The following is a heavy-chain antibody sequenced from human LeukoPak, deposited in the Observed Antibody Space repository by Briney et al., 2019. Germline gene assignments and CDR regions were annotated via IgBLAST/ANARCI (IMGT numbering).Heavy chain of an antibody. D-gene: IGHD4-23*01. Sequence: SETLSLTCAVSGGSISSSSGNCWTWVRQPPGKGLEWIGEIYHSGSTNYNPSLKSRVAMLLDKSKNQFSLKLSSVTAADTAVYYCARNGGNSDFDYWGQGTLVTVSS. CDR3: ARNGGNSDFDY. CDR1: GGSISSSSGNC. J-gene: IGHJ4*02. CDR2: IYHSGST. V-gene: IGHV4-4*02.